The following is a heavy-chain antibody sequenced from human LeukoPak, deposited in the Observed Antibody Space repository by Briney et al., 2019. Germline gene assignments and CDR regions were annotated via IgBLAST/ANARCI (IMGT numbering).Heavy chain of an antibody. J-gene: IGHJ5*02. D-gene: IGHD2-2*01. CDR1: GFTFSSYA. Sequence: SGRSLRLSCAASGFTFSSYAMHWVRQAPGKGLEWVAVISYDGSNKYYADSVKGRFTISRDNSKNTLYLQMNSLRAEDTAVYYCARDGGRVVVPAAISWFDPWGQGTLVTVSS. V-gene: IGHV3-30*04. CDR2: ISYDGSNK. CDR3: ARDGGRVVVPAAISWFDP.